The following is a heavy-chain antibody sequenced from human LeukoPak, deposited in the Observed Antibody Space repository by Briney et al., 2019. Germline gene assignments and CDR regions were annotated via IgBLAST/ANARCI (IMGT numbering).Heavy chain of an antibody. CDR2: IYYSGST. D-gene: IGHD3-16*02. J-gene: IGHJ5*02. Sequence: KPSETLSLTCTVSGGSISSSSYYWGWIRQPPGKGLEWIGSIYYSGSTYYNPSLKSRVTISVDTSKNQFSLKLKSVTAADTAIYYCARCRYSSVNWFDPWGQGTLVTVSS. CDR3: ARCRYSSVNWFDP. CDR1: GGSISSSSYY. V-gene: IGHV4-39*01.